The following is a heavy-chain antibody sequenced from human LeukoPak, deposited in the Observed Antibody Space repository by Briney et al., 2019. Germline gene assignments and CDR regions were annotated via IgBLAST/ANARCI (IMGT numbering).Heavy chain of an antibody. CDR1: GFTFSYYS. D-gene: IGHD4-17*01. CDR3: ARVYGDSPRY. CDR2: IRFDGSNK. J-gene: IGHJ4*02. V-gene: IGHV3-30*02. Sequence: PGGSLRLSCAASGFTFSYYSMNWVRQAPGKGLEWVAFIRFDGSNKYYADSVKGRFTISRDNSKNTLYLQMNSLRAEDTAVYYCARVYGDSPRYWGQGTLVTVSS.